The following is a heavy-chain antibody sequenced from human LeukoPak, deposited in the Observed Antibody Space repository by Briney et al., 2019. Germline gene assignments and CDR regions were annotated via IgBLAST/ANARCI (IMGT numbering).Heavy chain of an antibody. J-gene: IGHJ4*02. D-gene: IGHD2-2*01. CDR2: ISKSSTYI. Sequence: GGSLRLSCAAPGFTFRDYTMNWVRQAPGKGLEWVSAISKSSTYIKYADSVKGRFTVPRDNAKNSLFLQMNSLRVEDTAVYFCAREVLIVVEPAANTIDYWGQGTRVTVSS. CDR3: AREVLIVVEPAANTIDY. V-gene: IGHV3-21*01. CDR1: GFTFRDYT.